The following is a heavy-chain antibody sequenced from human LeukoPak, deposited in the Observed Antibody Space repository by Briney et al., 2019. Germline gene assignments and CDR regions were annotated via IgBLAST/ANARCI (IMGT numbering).Heavy chain of an antibody. V-gene: IGHV3-23*01. D-gene: IGHD2-2*01. Sequence: PGGSLRLSCAASGFTFISYAMSWVRQAPGKGLEWVSAISGSGGSTYYGDSVKGRFTISRDNSKNTLYLQMNSLRAEDTAVYYCAKGDRVKVVVPGAETYWGQGTLVTVSS. CDR1: GFTFISYA. J-gene: IGHJ4*02. CDR3: AKGDRVKVVVPGAETY. CDR2: ISGSGGST.